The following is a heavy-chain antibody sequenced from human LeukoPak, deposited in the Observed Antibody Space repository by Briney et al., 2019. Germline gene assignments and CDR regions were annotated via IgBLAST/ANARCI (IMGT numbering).Heavy chain of an antibody. CDR1: GGSISSGGYF. CDR3: ARDPSVMITFGGAPI. V-gene: IGHV4-31*03. Sequence: SQTLSLTCTVSGGSISSGGYFWSWIRQHPGKGLEWIGYIYYSGSTYYNPSLKSRVSISVGTPKNQFSLKLSSVTAADTAVYYCARDPSVMITFGGAPIWGQGTLVTVSS. D-gene: IGHD3-16*01. J-gene: IGHJ4*02. CDR2: IYYSGST.